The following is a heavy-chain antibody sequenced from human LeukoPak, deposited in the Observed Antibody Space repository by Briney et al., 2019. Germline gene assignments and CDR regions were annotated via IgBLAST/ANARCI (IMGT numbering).Heavy chain of an antibody. V-gene: IGHV3-48*03. J-gene: IGHJ6*02. D-gene: IGHD3-22*01. CDR2: ISVRAGTI. CDR3: AKDFPHYYEVPHGMDV. Sequence: GGSLRLSCAASGFGFGQYEMDWVRQAPGKGLEWIAYISVRAGTIYYGDSAEGRFTISRDDAKNSLYLQMNGLRVEDTAIYYCAKDFPHYYEVPHGMDVWGQGTTVTV. CDR1: GFGFGQYE.